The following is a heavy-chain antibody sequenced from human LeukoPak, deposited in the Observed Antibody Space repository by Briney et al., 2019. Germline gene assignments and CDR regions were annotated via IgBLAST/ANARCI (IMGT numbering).Heavy chain of an antibody. V-gene: IGHV1-46*01. D-gene: IGHD1-7*01. CDR1: GYTFTSNY. Sequence: ASVKVSCKASGYTFTSNYIHWVRQAPGQGLEWMGMIYPRDGSTSYAQKFQGRVTVTRDTSTSTVHMELSGLRSEDTAVYYCARPVRYNWNYVLAFDIWGQGTMVTVSS. CDR3: ARPVRYNWNYVLAFDI. CDR2: IYPRDGST. J-gene: IGHJ3*02.